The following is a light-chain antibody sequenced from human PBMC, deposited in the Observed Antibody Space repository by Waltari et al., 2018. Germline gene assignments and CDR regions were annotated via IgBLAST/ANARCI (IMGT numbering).Light chain of an antibody. Sequence: QSALTQPASVSGSPGQSITISCIGTSSDVGNYNLVSCYQQHAGEAPKLIIYEVTNRPSVVSTLFSGSESGNTASLTISGLQAEDEADYHCTSYTTRTTWVFGGGTKLTVL. V-gene: IGLV2-14*02. CDR1: SSDVGNYNL. CDR2: EVT. CDR3: TSYTTRTTWV. J-gene: IGLJ3*02.